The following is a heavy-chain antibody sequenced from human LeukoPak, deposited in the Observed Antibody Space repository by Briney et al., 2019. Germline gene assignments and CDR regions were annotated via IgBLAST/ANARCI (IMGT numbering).Heavy chain of an antibody. CDR2: LHTSGNK. J-gene: IGHJ5*02. CDR3: ARDPFRSSFDP. D-gene: IGHD6-13*01. V-gene: IGHV4-4*07. CDR1: GGSMSPYH. Sequence: SETLSLTCTVSGGSMSPYHWTWIRQPAGKVLEWIGRLHTSGNKNYNPSLKGRVTISVDTSKNQFSLEMTSVTAADTAVYFCARDPFRSSFDPWGQGILVTVSS.